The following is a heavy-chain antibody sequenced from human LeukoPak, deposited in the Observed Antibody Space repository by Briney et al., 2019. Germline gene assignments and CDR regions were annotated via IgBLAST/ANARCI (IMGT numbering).Heavy chain of an antibody. J-gene: IGHJ4*02. CDR3: AKDHAGGGRAFEY. D-gene: IGHD1-14*01. CDR2: MSSDGIKS. Sequence: PGTSLRLSCATSGFNSRMSGVHWVRQAPGKGLEWVALMSSDGIKSYYADSVKGRFTVSRDTSKDIVYLQMNSLSADDTGIYFCAKDHAGGGRAFEYWGQGTLLTVSS. CDR1: GFNSRMSG. V-gene: IGHV3-30*04.